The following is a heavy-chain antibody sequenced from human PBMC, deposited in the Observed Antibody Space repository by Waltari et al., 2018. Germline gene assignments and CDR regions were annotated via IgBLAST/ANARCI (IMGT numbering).Heavy chain of an antibody. CDR3: ARDRGRGLYLDS. Sequence: QLQLQESGPGLVTPSGTLSLTCAVSGDSMRTTDCWRWVRQPPGKGLEWIGQVRGDGRTNYNPSVASRVTISLDTSTDQFSLKVTSATAADTAIYYCARDRGRGLYLDSWGQGMLVTVSS. CDR1: GDSMRTTDC. CDR2: VRGDGRT. J-gene: IGHJ4*02. V-gene: IGHV4-4*02. D-gene: IGHD2-15*01.